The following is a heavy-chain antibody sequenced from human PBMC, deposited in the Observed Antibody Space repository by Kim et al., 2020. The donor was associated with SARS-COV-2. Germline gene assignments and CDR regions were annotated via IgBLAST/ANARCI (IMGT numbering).Heavy chain of an antibody. D-gene: IGHD6-13*01. CDR3: ARDSIAAADPNWFDS. Sequence: GGSLRLSCAASGLTFSSYGMHWVRQAPGKGLEWVSGIWCDGSKKYYVDSVKGRFTISRDNSKNTLYLQMNSLRAEDTAVYYCARDSIAAADPNWFDSWGQGTLVTVSS. CDR2: IWCDGSKK. CDR1: GLTFSSYG. V-gene: IGHV3-33*01. J-gene: IGHJ5*01.